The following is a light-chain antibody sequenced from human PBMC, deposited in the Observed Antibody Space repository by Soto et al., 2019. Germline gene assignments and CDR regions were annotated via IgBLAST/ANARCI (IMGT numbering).Light chain of an antibody. CDR2: AAS. J-gene: IGKJ2*01. CDR3: QQSYITPYT. CDR1: QSISVH. Sequence: DIQMTQSPSSLSASVGDTVTITCRASQSISVHLNWYQQKPGKVPKLLIYAASNLQSGVPPRFSGSGSETDFALTISSLQPEDFVTYYCQQSYITPYTFGQGTKLEIK. V-gene: IGKV1-39*01.